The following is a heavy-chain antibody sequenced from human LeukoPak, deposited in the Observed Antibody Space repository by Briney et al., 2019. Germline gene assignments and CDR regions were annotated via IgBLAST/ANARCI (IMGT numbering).Heavy chain of an antibody. J-gene: IGHJ4*02. D-gene: IGHD5-18*01. CDR3: AASTKHTAMVDY. CDR2: IGSSSSYI. CDR1: GFTFSSYS. Sequence: GGSLRLSCAASGFTFSSYSMNWVRQAPGKGLEWVSSIGSSSSYIYYADSVKGRFTISRDNAKNSLHLQMDSLRAEDTAVYYCAASTKHTAMVDYWGQGTLVTVSS. V-gene: IGHV3-21*01.